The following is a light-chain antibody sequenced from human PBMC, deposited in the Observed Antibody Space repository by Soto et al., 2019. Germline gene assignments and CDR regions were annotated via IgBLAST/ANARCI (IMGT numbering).Light chain of an antibody. Sequence: QSALTQPPSASGSPGQSVTISCTGTSSDVGGYNLVSWYQQHPGKAPKLMIYEANKRPSGVSDRFSGSKSGNTASLTISPLQAEDEADYSCCSFAGGATFVFGGGTKLTVL. V-gene: IGLV2-23*02. J-gene: IGLJ2*01. CDR3: CSFAGGATFV. CDR1: SSDVGGYNL. CDR2: EAN.